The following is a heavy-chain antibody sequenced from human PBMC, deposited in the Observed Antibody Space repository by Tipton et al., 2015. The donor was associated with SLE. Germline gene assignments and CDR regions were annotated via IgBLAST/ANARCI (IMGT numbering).Heavy chain of an antibody. J-gene: IGHJ3*02. CDR3: ARDLGIAAAGPETDAFDI. D-gene: IGHD6-13*01. CDR2: ISYDGSNK. V-gene: IGHV3-30*04. Sequence: AVSGFTFSSYAMHWVRQAPGKGLEWVAVISYDGSNKYYADSVKGRFTISRDNSKNTLYLQMNSLRAEDTAVYYCARDLGIAAAGPETDAFDIWGQGTMVTVSS. CDR1: GFTFSSYA.